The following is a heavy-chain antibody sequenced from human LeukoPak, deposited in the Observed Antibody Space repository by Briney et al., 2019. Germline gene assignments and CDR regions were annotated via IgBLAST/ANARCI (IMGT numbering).Heavy chain of an antibody. D-gene: IGHD2-15*01. Sequence: PSETLTLTCAVYVGSFSAYYWSWIRQPPGKGLEWIVEINHSGSTNYNPSLKSRVTISVDTSRNQFSLKVGSVTAADTAVYYCARSERSDIYFDYQGQGTLVTVSS. CDR3: ARSERSDIYFDY. CDR2: INHSGST. V-gene: IGHV4-34*01. J-gene: IGHJ4*02. CDR1: VGSFSAYY.